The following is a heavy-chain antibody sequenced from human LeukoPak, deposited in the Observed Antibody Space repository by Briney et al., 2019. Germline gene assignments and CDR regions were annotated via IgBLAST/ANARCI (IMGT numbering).Heavy chain of an antibody. CDR3: ASQFYYDSRGYPAFDY. Sequence: SETLSLTCAVSGFSISSPYYWGWIRQPPGKGLEWIGSVYHGGNTYSNPSLRSRVTMSVDTSKKQFSLKLSSVTASDTAVYYCASQFYYDSRGYPAFDYRGQGTLVTVSS. CDR1: GFSISSPYY. CDR2: VYHGGNT. J-gene: IGHJ4*02. V-gene: IGHV4-38-2*01. D-gene: IGHD3-22*01.